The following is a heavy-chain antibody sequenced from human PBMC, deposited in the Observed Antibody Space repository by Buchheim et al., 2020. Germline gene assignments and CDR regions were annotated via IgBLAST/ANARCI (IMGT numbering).Heavy chain of an antibody. CDR1: GGSISSYY. D-gene: IGHD3-10*01. CDR2: IYYSGST. V-gene: IGHV4-59*12. J-gene: IGHJ5*02. CDR3: VGNASGKDGNWFDP. Sequence: QVQLQESGPGLVKPSETLSLTCTVSGGSISSYYWSWIRQPPGKGLEWIGYIYYSGSTNYNPSLKSRVTISVDTSTNQFSLNLSSVTAANTAEYFCVGNASGKDGNWFDPWGQGTL.